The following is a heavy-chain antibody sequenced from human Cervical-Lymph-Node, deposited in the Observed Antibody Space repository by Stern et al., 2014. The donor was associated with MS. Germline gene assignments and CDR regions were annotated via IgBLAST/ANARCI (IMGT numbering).Heavy chain of an antibody. CDR3: AREFASRQYDGVRYFDY. Sequence: VQLVESGGGLVKPGGSLRLSCAASTFTLSAYSLTWVRQAPGKGLEWISSISTNGNYKYYADSVKGRFTVSRDNADNLLYLHMNSLRAEDTAVYYCAREFASRQYDGVRYFDYWGQGTLVTVSS. D-gene: IGHD3-3*01. J-gene: IGHJ4*02. V-gene: IGHV3-21*01. CDR1: TFTLSAYS. CDR2: ISTNGNYK.